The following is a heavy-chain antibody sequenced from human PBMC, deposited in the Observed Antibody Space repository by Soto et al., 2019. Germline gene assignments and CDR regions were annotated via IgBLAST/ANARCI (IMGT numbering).Heavy chain of an antibody. CDR2: IKQDGSEK. Sequence: EVQLVESGGGLVQPGGSLRLSCAASGFTFSSYWMSWVRQAPGKGLEWVANIKQDGSEKYYVDSVKGRFTISRDNANNSLYLQMNSLRAEDTAVYYCARERAYYYYYMDVWGKGTTVTVSS. CDR1: GFTFSSYW. CDR3: ARERAYYYYYMDV. J-gene: IGHJ6*03. V-gene: IGHV3-7*01.